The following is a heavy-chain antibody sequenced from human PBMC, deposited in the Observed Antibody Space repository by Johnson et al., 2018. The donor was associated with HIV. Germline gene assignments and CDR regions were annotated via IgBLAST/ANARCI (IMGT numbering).Heavy chain of an antibody. V-gene: IGHV3-30*18. Sequence: QVQLVESGGGVVQPGRSLRLLCAASRFSFSNYDMHWVRQAPGKGLEWVALISYDGSKKYYADSVKGRFTISRDNSKNTLYLQMDSLRVEDTAVYYCAKTPCKGGATNAFDIWGQGTMVTVSS. CDR2: ISYDGSKK. CDR1: RFSFSNYD. CDR3: AKTPCKGGATNAFDI. D-gene: IGHD1-26*01. J-gene: IGHJ3*02.